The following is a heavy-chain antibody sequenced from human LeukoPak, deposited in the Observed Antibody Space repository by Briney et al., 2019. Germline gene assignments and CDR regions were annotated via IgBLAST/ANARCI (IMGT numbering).Heavy chain of an antibody. Sequence: PGRSLRHSCAASGFTFDDYAMHWVRQAPGEGLEWVSAISGSGGSTYYADSVKGRFTISRDNSKNTLYLQMNSLRAEDTAVYYCANLGYYFDYWGQGTLVTVSS. CDR2: ISGSGGST. D-gene: IGHD3-16*01. V-gene: IGHV3-23*01. J-gene: IGHJ4*02. CDR3: ANLGYYFDY. CDR1: GFTFDDYA.